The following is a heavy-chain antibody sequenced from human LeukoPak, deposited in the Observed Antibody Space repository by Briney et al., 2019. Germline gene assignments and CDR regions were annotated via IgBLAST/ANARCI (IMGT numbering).Heavy chain of an antibody. J-gene: IGHJ5*02. CDR2: IIPIFGTA. Sequence: SVKVSCTASGGTFSSYAISWVRQAPGQGLEWMGGIIPIFGTANYAQKFQGRVTITADESTSTAYMELSSLRSEDTAVYYCARDPPRYCSSTSCYSWFDPWGQGTLVTVSS. D-gene: IGHD2-2*02. CDR1: GGTFSSYA. V-gene: IGHV1-69*13. CDR3: ARDPPRYCSSTSCYSWFDP.